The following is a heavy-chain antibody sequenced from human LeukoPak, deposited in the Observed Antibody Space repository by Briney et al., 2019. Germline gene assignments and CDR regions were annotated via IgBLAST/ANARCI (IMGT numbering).Heavy chain of an antibody. CDR1: GFTFSSYG. D-gene: IGHD6-13*01. V-gene: IGHV3-23*01. Sequence: GGTLRLSCAASGFTFSSYGMSWVRQAPGKGLEWVSAISGSGGSTYYADSVKGRFTISRDNSKNTLYLQMNSLRAEDTAVYYCAKRLRYSSSWYYFDYWGQGTLVTVSS. CDR3: AKRLRYSSSWYYFDY. CDR2: ISGSGGST. J-gene: IGHJ4*02.